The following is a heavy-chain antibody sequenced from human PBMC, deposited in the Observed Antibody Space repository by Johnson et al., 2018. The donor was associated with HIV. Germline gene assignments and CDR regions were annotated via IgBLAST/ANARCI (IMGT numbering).Heavy chain of an antibody. CDR1: AFNFNTYG. CDR3: AKDLMDNWNDGGAFDI. J-gene: IGHJ3*02. V-gene: IGHV3-30*02. CDR2: IRYDGSSK. D-gene: IGHD1-1*01. Sequence: MQLVESGGGVVQPGGSLRLSCAASAFNFNTYGMDWVRQAPGKGLEWVAFIRYDGSSKYYADSVKGRFTISRDNSKNTLYLQMNSLRAEDTAVYYCAKDLMDNWNDGGAFDIWGQGTMVTVSS.